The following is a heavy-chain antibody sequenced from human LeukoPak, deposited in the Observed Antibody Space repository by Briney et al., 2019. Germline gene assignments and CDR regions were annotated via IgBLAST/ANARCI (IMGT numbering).Heavy chain of an antibody. J-gene: IGHJ4*02. CDR3: ARDLDQYSGRFGGFGHDF. V-gene: IGHV1-18*04. D-gene: IGHD1-26*01. Sequence: GASVKVSCKASGYTFTSYYMHWVRQAPGQGLEWMGWISAYNGNTNYALKLQGRVTMTTDTSTSTAYMELRSLRSDDTAVYYCARDLDQYSGRFGGFGHDFWGQGTLVTVSS. CDR1: GYTFTSYY. CDR2: ISAYNGNT.